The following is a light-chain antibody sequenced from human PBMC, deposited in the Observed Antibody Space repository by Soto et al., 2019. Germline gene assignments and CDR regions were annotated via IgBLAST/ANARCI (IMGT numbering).Light chain of an antibody. CDR3: QQYGGSQVT. Sequence: EIVLTQSPGTLSLSPGERATLSCRASQSVSSSYLAWYQQKAGQAPRLLISDASGRATGIPDRFSGSGSGTDFTLTISRLEPEDFAVYYCQQYGGSQVTFGQGTRLEIK. V-gene: IGKV3-20*01. J-gene: IGKJ5*01. CDR2: DAS. CDR1: QSVSSSY.